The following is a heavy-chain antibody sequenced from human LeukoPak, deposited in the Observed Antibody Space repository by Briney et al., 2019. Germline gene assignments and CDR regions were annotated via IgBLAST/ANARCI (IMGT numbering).Heavy chain of an antibody. CDR1: GFTFSRYA. V-gene: IGHV3-30*04. CDR3: ARGARSGDDCGGYFDY. Sequence: GGSLRLSCAASGFTFSRYAMHWVRQAPGKGLEWVADISFDGSYKYYADSVKGRFTISRDNSKNTLFLQMNSLRADDTAVDSCARGARSGDDCGGYFDYWGQGTLVTVSS. D-gene: IGHD2-21*01. J-gene: IGHJ4*02. CDR2: ISFDGSYK.